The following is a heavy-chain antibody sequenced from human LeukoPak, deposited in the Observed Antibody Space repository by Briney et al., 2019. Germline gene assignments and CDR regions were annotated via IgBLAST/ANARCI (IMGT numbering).Heavy chain of an antibody. V-gene: IGHV3-23*01. J-gene: IGHJ4*02. CDR2: ISGNGGST. D-gene: IGHD4-23*01. CDR1: GFTFSNYA. CDR3: AKISPYGGNSA. Sequence: GGSLRLSCAASGFTFSNYAMSWVRPAPGKGLEWVSAISGNGGSTYYADSVKGRFTISRDNSKNTLYLQMNSLRAEDTAVYYCAKISPYGGNSAWGQGTLVTVSS.